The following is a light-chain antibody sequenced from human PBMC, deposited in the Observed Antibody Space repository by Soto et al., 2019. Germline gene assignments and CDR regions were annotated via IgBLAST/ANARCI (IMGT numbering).Light chain of an antibody. CDR1: QSVNSK. J-gene: IGKJ1*01. CDR3: QQYGSSPWT. Sequence: EIVMTQSPATVSVSPGERATLSSRASQSVNSKLAWYQQKPGQAPRLLIYDVSTRATGIPDRFSGSGSGTEFTLTISSLQSEDSAVYHCQQYGSSPWTCGQGTKVDIK. CDR2: DVS. V-gene: IGKV3-15*01.